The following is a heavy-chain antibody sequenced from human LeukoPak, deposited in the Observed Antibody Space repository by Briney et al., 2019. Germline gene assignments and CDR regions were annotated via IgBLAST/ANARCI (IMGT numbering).Heavy chain of an antibody. CDR1: GFTFSSYG. J-gene: IGHJ4*02. Sequence: PGGSLRLSCAVSGFTFSSYGMHWVRQAPGKGLEWVAFIRYGGSNKFYADSVKGRFTISRDNSENTLFLQMNSLRAEDTAVYYCARESESYDSSGSTFNYWGQGTLVTVSS. CDR2: IRYGGSNK. D-gene: IGHD3-22*01. V-gene: IGHV3-30*02. CDR3: ARESESYDSSGSTFNY.